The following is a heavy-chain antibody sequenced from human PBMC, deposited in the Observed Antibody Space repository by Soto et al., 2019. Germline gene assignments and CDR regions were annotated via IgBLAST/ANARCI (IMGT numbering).Heavy chain of an antibody. Sequence: SETLSLTCAVSGASISSAFWWTWVRQAPGKGLEWIGEIYHVGSTKYNPSLKSRVTISVDTSKNQFSLKLSSVTAADTAVYYCARDVGGMDVWGQGTTVTVSS. V-gene: IGHV4-4*02. CDR2: IYHVGST. D-gene: IGHD1-26*01. CDR3: ARDVGGMDV. CDR1: GASISSAFW. J-gene: IGHJ6*02.